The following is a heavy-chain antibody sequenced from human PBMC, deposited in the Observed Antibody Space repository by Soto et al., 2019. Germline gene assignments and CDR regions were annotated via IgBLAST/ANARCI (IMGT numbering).Heavy chain of an antibody. CDR2: VSGYNGDT. Sequence: QGQLVQSGPEVKKPGASVKVSCKASGYTFSRYGISWVRQAPGQGLEWMGWVSGYNGDTKHAQKVQGRVTMTIDTSXHTAYMELRSLTSDDTAKYYCAKNGQPPYYYYGMDVWGQGTTVTVSS. D-gene: IGHD2-8*01. V-gene: IGHV1-18*01. CDR1: GYTFSRYG. CDR3: AKNGQPPYYYYGMDV. J-gene: IGHJ6*02.